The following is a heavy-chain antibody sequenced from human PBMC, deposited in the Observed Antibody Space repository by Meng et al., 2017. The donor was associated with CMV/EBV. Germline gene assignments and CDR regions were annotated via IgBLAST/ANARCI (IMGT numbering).Heavy chain of an antibody. CDR3: AKGTSYSSRRGGYFDY. J-gene: IGHJ4*02. CDR1: GFTFSSYA. D-gene: IGHD6-13*01. Sequence: GESLKISCAASGFTFSSYAMSWVRQAPGKGLEWVSAISGSGGSTYYADSVKGRFTISRDNSKNTLYLQMNSLRAEDTAVYYCAKGTSYSSRRGGYFDYWGQGTLVTVSS. CDR2: ISGSGGST. V-gene: IGHV3-23*01.